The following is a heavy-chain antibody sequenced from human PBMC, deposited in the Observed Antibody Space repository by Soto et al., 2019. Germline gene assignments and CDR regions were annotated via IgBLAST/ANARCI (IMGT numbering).Heavy chain of an antibody. V-gene: IGHV4-39*01. CDR3: ARQGLGAAWFDP. J-gene: IGHJ5*02. Sequence: QLQLQESGPGLVKPSETLSLTCTVSGGSISSSSYYWGWIRQPPGKGLEWIGSIYYSGSTYYNPSLKSRVTISVDTSKNQFSLKLSSVTAADTAVYYCARQGLGAAWFDPWGLGTLVTVSS. CDR2: IYYSGST. D-gene: IGHD6-25*01. CDR1: GGSISSSSYY.